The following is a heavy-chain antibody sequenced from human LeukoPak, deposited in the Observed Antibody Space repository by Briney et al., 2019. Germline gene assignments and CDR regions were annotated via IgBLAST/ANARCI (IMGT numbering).Heavy chain of an antibody. CDR3: ARDEGGLDY. CDR2: INHSGST. D-gene: IGHD3-16*01. Sequence: SETLSLTCAVYGGSFSGYYWSWIRQPPGKGLEWIGEINHSGSTNYNPSLKSRVTISVDTSKNQFSLKLSSVTAADTAVYYCARDEGGLDYWGQGTLVTVSS. V-gene: IGHV4-34*01. CDR1: GGSFSGYY. J-gene: IGHJ4*02.